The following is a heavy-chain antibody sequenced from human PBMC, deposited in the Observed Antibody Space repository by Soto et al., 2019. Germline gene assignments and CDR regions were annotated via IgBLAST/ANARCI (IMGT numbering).Heavy chain of an antibody. D-gene: IGHD1-26*01. J-gene: IGHJ4*02. Sequence: PGGSLRLSCAASGFTFSNYAMSWVRQAPGKGLEWVSVVSDDGGTTFYADSVRARFTISRDNSKNTVDLQMNSPRADDTAVYYCAREQIYRVSPNYLDHWGQGALVTVSS. CDR3: AREQIYRVSPNYLDH. CDR2: VSDDGGTT. CDR1: GFTFSNYA. V-gene: IGHV3-23*01.